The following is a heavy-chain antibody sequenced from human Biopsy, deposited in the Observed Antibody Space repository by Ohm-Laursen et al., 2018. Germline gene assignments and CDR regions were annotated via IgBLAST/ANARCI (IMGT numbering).Heavy chain of an antibody. V-gene: IGHV1-2*02. Sequence: SVKVSCKVSGDRFSNYPISWVRQAPGQGLEWMGWINPNNGGTNYAHKFQGRVTMTRDTSISTAYMELSRLGSDDTAVYYCARDKYRSWNYFDNWGQGSLVTVSS. CDR2: INPNNGGT. D-gene: IGHD6-19*01. CDR1: GDRFSNYP. CDR3: ARDKYRSWNYFDN. J-gene: IGHJ4*02.